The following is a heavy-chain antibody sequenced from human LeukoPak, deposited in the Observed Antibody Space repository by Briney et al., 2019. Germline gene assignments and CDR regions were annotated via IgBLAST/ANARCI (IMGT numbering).Heavy chain of an antibody. CDR1: GFTFSSYG. CDR3: ARGRSSSWYDSCFDY. CDR2: ISYDGSNK. Sequence: GGSLRLSCAASGFTFSSYGMHWVRQAPGKGLEWVAVISYDGSNKYYADSVKGRFTISRDNAKNTLYLQMNSLRAEDTAVYYCARGRSSSWYDSCFDYWGQGTLVTVSS. V-gene: IGHV3-30*03. J-gene: IGHJ4*02. D-gene: IGHD6-13*01.